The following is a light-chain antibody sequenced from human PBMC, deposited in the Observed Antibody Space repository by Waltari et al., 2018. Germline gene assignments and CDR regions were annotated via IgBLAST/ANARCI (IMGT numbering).Light chain of an antibody. CDR3: QVWDGGRVV. CDR1: NIERKS. J-gene: IGLJ3*02. Sequence: SYVLTQPPSESVAPGQEATITCGGNNIERKSVHWYLQKPGQAPVLVVYDDSYRASGIPERCSGSKSGDTATLTISRVEAGDEADYSCQVWDGGRVVFGGGTKLTVL. V-gene: IGLV3-21*02. CDR2: DDS.